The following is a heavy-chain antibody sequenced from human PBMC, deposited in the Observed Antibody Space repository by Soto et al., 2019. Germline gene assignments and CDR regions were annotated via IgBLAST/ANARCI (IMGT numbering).Heavy chain of an antibody. D-gene: IGHD2-15*01. CDR2: ISSSSSTI. Sequence: PGGSLRLSCAASGFTFSSYSMNWVRQAPGKGLEWVSYISSSSSTIYYADSVKGRFTISRDNAKNSLYLQMNSLRDEDTAVYYCARDGLLGYCSGGSCYQPYYYYYYGMDVWGQGTTVTSP. CDR3: ARDGLLGYCSGGSCYQPYYYYYYGMDV. J-gene: IGHJ6*02. CDR1: GFTFSSYS. V-gene: IGHV3-48*02.